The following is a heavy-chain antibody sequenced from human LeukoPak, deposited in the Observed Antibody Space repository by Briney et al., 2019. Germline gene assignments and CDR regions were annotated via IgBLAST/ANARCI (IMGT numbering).Heavy chain of an antibody. D-gene: IGHD3-10*01. V-gene: IGHV4-39*01. CDR1: GGSISSSSYY. Sequence: PSETLSLTCTVSGGSISSSSYYWGWIRQPPGKGLEWIGSIYYSGSTYYNPSLESRVTISVDTSKNQFSLKLSSVTAADTAVYYCARSAILWFGELLKREYYFDYWAREPWSPSPQ. CDR3: ARSAILWFGELLKREYYFDY. CDR2: IYYSGST. J-gene: IGHJ4*02.